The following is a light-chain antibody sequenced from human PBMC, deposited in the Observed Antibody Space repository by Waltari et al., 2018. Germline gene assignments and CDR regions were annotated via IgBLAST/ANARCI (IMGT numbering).Light chain of an antibody. J-gene: IGLJ3*02. V-gene: IGLV3-25*03. CDR3: QSADSSGTYV. CDR1: ALPKQY. CDR2: KDS. Sequence: SYELTQPPSVSVSPGQTARITCSGDALPKQYAYWYQQKPGQAPVRVIYKDSERPAGIPDRFSGSSSGTTVTLTISGVQAEDEADYYCQSADSSGTYVFGGGTKLTVL.